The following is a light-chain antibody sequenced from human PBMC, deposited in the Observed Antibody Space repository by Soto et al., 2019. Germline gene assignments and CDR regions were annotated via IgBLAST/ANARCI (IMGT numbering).Light chain of an antibody. Sequence: DIRVTKWPATLPGSAADRVTITCRASQSFXSRFAWYQQKPGKAPKILXYEASTLKSGGPSRLSGSGSGTEFTLTISSLQPEDFATYFCQQAFCADFTFGQGTKVDIK. CDR3: QQAFCADFT. J-gene: IGKJ1*01. CDR1: QSFXSR. V-gene: IGKV1-5*03. CDR2: EAS.